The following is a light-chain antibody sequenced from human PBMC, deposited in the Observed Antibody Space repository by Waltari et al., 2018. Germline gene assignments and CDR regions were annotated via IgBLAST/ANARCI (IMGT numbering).Light chain of an antibody. CDR1: QGVSRT. CDR3: QHYVRLPAT. Sequence: SCRASQGVSRTLAWYQQKPGQAPRLLMYGASTRAAGIPERFSGGGSGTDFSLTISRLEPEDFAVYYCQHYVRLPATFGQGTKVEIK. J-gene: IGKJ1*01. CDR2: GAS. V-gene: IGKV3-20*01.